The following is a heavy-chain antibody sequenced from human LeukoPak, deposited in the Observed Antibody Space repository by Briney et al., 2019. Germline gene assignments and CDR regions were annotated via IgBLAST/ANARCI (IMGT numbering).Heavy chain of an antibody. Sequence: PSETLSLTCTVSGDSISSGTYYWSWIRQPAGKGLEWIGRIYTTESTNYNPSLKSRVTISVDTSKNQFSLKLSSVTAADTALYYCVVGATMFDYWGQGTLVTVSS. CDR2: IYTTEST. CDR1: GDSISSGTYY. V-gene: IGHV4-61*02. J-gene: IGHJ4*02. CDR3: VVGATMFDY. D-gene: IGHD1-26*01.